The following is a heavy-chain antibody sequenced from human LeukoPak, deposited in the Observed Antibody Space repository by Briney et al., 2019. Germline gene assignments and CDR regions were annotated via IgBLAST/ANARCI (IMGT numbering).Heavy chain of an antibody. J-gene: IGHJ3*01. Sequence: PGGSLRLSCAASGFTFSSYGMNWVRQAPGKGLEWVSYISSSGTTYYADSVKGRFTISSDSAQNSLHLQMNSLRVEDTAIYYCARDNPGYSSGWYGASDVWGQGTMVTVSS. V-gene: IGHV3-48*01. CDR1: GFTFSSYG. CDR2: ISSSGTT. D-gene: IGHD6-13*01. CDR3: ARDNPGYSSGWYGASDV.